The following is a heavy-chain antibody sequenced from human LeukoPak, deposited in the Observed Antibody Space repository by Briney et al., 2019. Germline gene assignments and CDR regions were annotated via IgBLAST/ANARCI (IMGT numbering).Heavy chain of an antibody. CDR1: GGSMSSSSEY. V-gene: IGHV4-39*07. D-gene: IGHD3-3*01. CDR3: ARGFWSGYSHYYYYYMDV. Sequence: SEPLSLICTVWGGSMSSSSEYCGWIRQAPGKGLEGIGSIYYSGSTYYNPSLKSRVTISVDTSKNQFSLKLSPVTAADTAVYYCARGFWSGYSHYYYYYMDVWGKGTTVTVSS. CDR2: IYYSGST. J-gene: IGHJ6*03.